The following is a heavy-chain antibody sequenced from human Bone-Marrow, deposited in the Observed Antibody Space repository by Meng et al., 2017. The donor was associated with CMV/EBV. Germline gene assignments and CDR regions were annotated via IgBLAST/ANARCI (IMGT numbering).Heavy chain of an antibody. Sequence: SETLSLTCTVSGYSISSGYYWGWIRQPPGKGLEWIGSIYHSGSTYYNPSLKSRVTISVDTSKNQFSLKLSSVTAADTAVYYCAREGPYVDTAMVYGLDVWGQGTTVTVS. CDR1: GYSISSGYY. J-gene: IGHJ6*01. D-gene: IGHD5-18*01. CDR2: IYHSGST. CDR3: AREGPYVDTAMVYGLDV. V-gene: IGHV4-38-2*02.